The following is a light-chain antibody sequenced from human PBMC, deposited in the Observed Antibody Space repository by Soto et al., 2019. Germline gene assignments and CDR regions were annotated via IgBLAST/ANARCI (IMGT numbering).Light chain of an antibody. Sequence: DIVLTQSPGTLSLSPGERATLSCRASQSVRGTSLAWYQQKPGQAPRVLIYDASSRATGIPDRFSGGGSGTDFTLTISRLEPEDFAVYYCQHYGSSPPITFGQGTRLEIK. CDR3: QHYGSSPPIT. CDR2: DAS. J-gene: IGKJ5*01. CDR1: QSVRGTS. V-gene: IGKV3-20*01.